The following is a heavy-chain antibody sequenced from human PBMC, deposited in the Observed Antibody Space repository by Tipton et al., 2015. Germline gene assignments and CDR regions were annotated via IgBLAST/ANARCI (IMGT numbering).Heavy chain of an antibody. CDR2: INSDGSST. J-gene: IGHJ6*02. CDR3: SRDARVDYGMDV. CDR1: GFPFSAHG. Sequence: GSLRLSCVASGFPFSAHGLNWVRQAPGKGLEWVSRINSDGSSTSYADSVKGRFTTSRDNAKNTLYLQMNSLRAEDTAVYYCSRDARVDYGMDVWGQGTTVTVSS. V-gene: IGHV3-74*01.